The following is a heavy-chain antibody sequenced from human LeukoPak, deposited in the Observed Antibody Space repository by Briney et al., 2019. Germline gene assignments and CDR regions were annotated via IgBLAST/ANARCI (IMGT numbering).Heavy chain of an antibody. CDR2: MNPNSGNT. CDR1: GYTFTSYD. J-gene: IGHJ5*02. CDR3: ARGLVPPWWFDP. V-gene: IGHV1-8*01. Sequence: ATVKVSCKASGYTFTSYDINWVRQATGQGLEWMGWMNPNSGNTGYAQKFQGRVTMTRNTSISTAYMELSSLRSEDTAVYYCARGLVPPWWFDPWGQGTLVTVSS. D-gene: IGHD6-6*01.